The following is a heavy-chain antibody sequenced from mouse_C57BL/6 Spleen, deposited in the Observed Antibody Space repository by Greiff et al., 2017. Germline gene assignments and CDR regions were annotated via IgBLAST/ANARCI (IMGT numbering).Heavy chain of an antibody. J-gene: IGHJ2*01. CDR2: IHPNSGST. Sequence: QVQLKQPGAELVKPGASVKLSCKASGYTFTSYWMHWVKQRPGQGLEWIGMIHPNSGSTNYNEKFKSKATLTVDKSSSTAYMQLSSLTSEDSAVYYCARGFYYGSSGDYWGQGTTLTVSS. V-gene: IGHV1-64*01. CDR1: GYTFTSYW. D-gene: IGHD1-1*01. CDR3: ARGFYYGSSGDY.